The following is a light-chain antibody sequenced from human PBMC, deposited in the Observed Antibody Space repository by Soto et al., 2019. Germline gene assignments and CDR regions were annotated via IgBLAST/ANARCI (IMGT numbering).Light chain of an antibody. J-gene: IGLJ3*02. CDR3: ASHTSSSTWV. V-gene: IGLV2-14*01. Sequence: QSALTQAASASGSPGQSITISCTGTSSDVGAYNYVSWYQQHPGKAPKLMISEVSNRPSGVSNRFSGSKSGNTASLTISGLQAEDEADYYCASHTSSSTWVFGGGTKLTVL. CDR1: SSDVGAYNY. CDR2: EVS.